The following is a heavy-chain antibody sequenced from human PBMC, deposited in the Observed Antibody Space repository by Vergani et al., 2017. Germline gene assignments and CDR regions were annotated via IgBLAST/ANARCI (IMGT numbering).Heavy chain of an antibody. V-gene: IGHV2-26*01. CDR3: ARIQDYFSWGPDAFDI. J-gene: IGHJ3*02. CDR1: GFSLSNARMG. CDR2: IFSNDEK. D-gene: IGHD7-27*01. Sequence: QVTLKESGPVLVKPTETLTLTCTVSGFSLSNARMGVSWIRQPPGKALEWLAHIFSNDEKSYSTSLKSRLTISKDTSKSQVVLTMTNMDPVDTATYYWARIQDYFSWGPDAFDIWGQGTMVTVSS.